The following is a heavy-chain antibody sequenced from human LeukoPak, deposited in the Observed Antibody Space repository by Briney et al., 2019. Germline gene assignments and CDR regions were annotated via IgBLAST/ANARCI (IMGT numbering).Heavy chain of an antibody. D-gene: IGHD3-22*01. Sequence: SETLSLTCTVSGGSISSSSYYWGWIRQPPGRGLEWIGSIYYSGSTYYNPSLKSRVTISVDTSKNQFSLKLSSVTAADTAVYYCARDHYYDSSGYTFRHWGQGTLVTVSS. J-gene: IGHJ1*01. CDR1: GGSISSSSYY. V-gene: IGHV4-39*07. CDR3: ARDHYYDSSGYTFRH. CDR2: IYYSGST.